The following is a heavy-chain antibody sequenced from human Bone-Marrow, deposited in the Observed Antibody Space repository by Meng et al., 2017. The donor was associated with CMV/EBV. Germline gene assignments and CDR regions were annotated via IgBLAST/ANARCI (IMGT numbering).Heavy chain of an antibody. D-gene: IGHD3-3*01. CDR1: GFTFSSYA. Sequence: GGSLRLSCAASGFTFSSYAMHWVRQAPGKGLEWVAVISYDGSNKYYADSVKGRFTISRDNSKNTLYLQMNSLRAEDTAVYYCARDHQSQYYDFWSGYYPYGMDVWGQGTTVTVPS. CDR2: ISYDGSNK. V-gene: IGHV3-30*04. CDR3: ARDHQSQYYDFWSGYYPYGMDV. J-gene: IGHJ6*02.